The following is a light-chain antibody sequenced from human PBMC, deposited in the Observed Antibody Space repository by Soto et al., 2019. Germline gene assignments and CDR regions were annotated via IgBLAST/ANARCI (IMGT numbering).Light chain of an antibody. J-gene: IGKJ4*01. Sequence: EIVMAQSPATLSVSPVERATLSCRASQSVSSKLAWYQQKPGQAPRLLIYGASTRATGIPARFSGSGSGTEFTLTISSLQSEDFAVYYCQQYNNWPPLTFGGGTKVDIK. CDR2: GAS. V-gene: IGKV3D-15*01. CDR1: QSVSSK. CDR3: QQYNNWPPLT.